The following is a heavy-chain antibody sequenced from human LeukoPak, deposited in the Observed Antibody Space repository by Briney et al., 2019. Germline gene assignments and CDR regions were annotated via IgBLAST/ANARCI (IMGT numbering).Heavy chain of an antibody. D-gene: IGHD3-16*01. V-gene: IGHV3-53*01. Sequence: GGSLRLSCAASGFTLSNYAMNWVRQAPGKGLEWVSVVYSGGSSYYADSVKGRFTISRDNFKNTLFLQMNSLRVEGTAVYYCARGHYDSATPYFFDCWGQGTLVTVSS. CDR3: ARGHYDSATPYFFDC. CDR1: GFTLSNYA. CDR2: VYSGGSS. J-gene: IGHJ4*02.